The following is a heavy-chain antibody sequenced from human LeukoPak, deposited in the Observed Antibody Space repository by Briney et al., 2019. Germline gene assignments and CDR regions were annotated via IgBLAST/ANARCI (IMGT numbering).Heavy chain of an antibody. J-gene: IGHJ2*01. Sequence: SETLSLTCAVSGGSISSSNWWSWVRQPPGEGLQWIGEIYHSESTNYNPSLKSRVTISVDKSKNQFSLKLSSVTAADTAVYYCARVYSSGWYARYFGLWGRGTLVTVSS. D-gene: IGHD6-19*01. V-gene: IGHV4-4*02. CDR3: ARVYSSGWYARYFGL. CDR1: GGSISSSNW. CDR2: IYHSEST.